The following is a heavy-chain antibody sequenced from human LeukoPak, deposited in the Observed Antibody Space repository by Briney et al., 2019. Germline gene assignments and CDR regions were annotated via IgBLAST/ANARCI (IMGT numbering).Heavy chain of an antibody. J-gene: IGHJ4*02. V-gene: IGHV1-69*04. CDR3: ARASEAVDAGGYDFWSGYYSYFDY. D-gene: IGHD3-3*01. Sequence: SVKVSCKASGGTFSSYAISWVRQAPGQGLEWMGRIIPILGIANYAQKFQGRVTITADKSTSTAYMELSSLRSEDTAVYYCARASEAVDAGGYDFWSGYYSYFDYWGQGTLVTVSS. CDR1: GGTFSSYA. CDR2: IIPILGIA.